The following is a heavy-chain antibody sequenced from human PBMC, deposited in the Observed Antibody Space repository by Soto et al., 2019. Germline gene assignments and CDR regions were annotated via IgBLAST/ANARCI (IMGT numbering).Heavy chain of an antibody. J-gene: IGHJ3*02. Sequence: PGESLKISCTGSGYSFTSYWIGWVRQMPEKGLEWMGIIFPGDSDTRYSPSFQGQVTISADQSITTAYLQWSSLKASDPAMYYCARRREYSGSYLGAAFDNWGQGTRVTGSS. CDR3: ARRREYSGSYLGAAFDN. CDR2: IFPGDSDT. D-gene: IGHD1-26*01. CDR1: GYSFTSYW. V-gene: IGHV5-51*01.